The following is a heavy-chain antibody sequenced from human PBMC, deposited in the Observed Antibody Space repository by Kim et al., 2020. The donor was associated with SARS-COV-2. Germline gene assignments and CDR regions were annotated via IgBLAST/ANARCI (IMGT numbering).Heavy chain of an antibody. V-gene: IGHV3-9*01. CDR2: ISWNSGSI. D-gene: IGHD6-13*01. CDR1: GFTFDDYA. Sequence: GGSLRLSCAASGFTFDDYAMHWVRQAPGKGLEWVSGISWNSGSIGYADSVKGRFTISRDNAKNSLYLQMNSLRAEDTALYYCAKVPSSSWNWFDPWCQGT. J-gene: IGHJ5*02. CDR3: AKVPSSSWNWFDP.